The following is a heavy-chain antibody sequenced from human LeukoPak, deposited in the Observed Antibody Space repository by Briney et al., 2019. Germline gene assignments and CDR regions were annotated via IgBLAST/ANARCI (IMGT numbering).Heavy chain of an antibody. J-gene: IGHJ5*02. CDR1: GYTFTGYY. D-gene: IGHD3-10*01. CDR2: INPNSGGT. V-gene: IGHV1-2*02. CDR3: ARDRITMARGVIRGAPYNWFDP. Sequence: ASVKVSCKASGYTFTGYYMHWVRQAPGQGLEWMGWINPNSGGTNYAQKFQGRVTMTRDTSISTAYMELSRLRSDDTAVYYCARDRITMARGVIRGAPYNWFDPWGQGTLVTVSS.